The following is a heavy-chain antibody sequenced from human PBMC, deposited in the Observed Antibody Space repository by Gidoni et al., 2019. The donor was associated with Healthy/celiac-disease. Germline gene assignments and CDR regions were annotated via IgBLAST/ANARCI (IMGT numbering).Heavy chain of an antibody. Sequence: EVQLVESGGGLVQPGGSLRLYCAASGFTFSRYDMHWVRQRTGKGLEWVSGIGTAGDTYYPGSVEGRFTISRENAKNSLYLQMNSLSAEDTAVYYCARDKGSGWYGFDYWGQGTLVIVSS. D-gene: IGHD6-19*01. CDR1: GFTFSRYD. J-gene: IGHJ4*02. CDR2: IGTAGDT. V-gene: IGHV3-13*01. CDR3: ARDKGSGWYGFDY.